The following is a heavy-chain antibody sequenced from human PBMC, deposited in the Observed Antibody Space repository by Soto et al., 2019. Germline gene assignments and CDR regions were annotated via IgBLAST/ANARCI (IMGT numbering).Heavy chain of an antibody. Sequence: EVQLLESGGGLVQPGGSLRLSCAASGFTFRSYVMSWVRQAPGKGLEWVSGISDSGSSTYYADSVKGRFTISRDNSKNTLYLQMNSLRAEDTAVYYCAKDTSGMDVWGQGTTVTVSS. CDR2: ISDSGSST. CDR1: GFTFRSYV. CDR3: AKDTSGMDV. J-gene: IGHJ6*02. D-gene: IGHD3-16*01. V-gene: IGHV3-23*01.